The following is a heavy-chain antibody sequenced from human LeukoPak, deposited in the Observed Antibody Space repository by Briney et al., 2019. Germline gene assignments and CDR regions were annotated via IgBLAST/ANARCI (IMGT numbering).Heavy chain of an antibody. Sequence: GRSLRLSCAASGFTFSSYAMHWVRQAPGKGLEWVAVISYDGSNKYYADSVKGRFTISRDNSKNTLYLQMNSLRAEDTAVYYCARAHLGGDSGDITFDYWGQGTLVTVSS. V-gene: IGHV3-30-3*01. CDR3: ARAHLGGDSGDITFDY. CDR2: ISYDGSNK. J-gene: IGHJ4*02. CDR1: GFTFSSYA. D-gene: IGHD1-14*01.